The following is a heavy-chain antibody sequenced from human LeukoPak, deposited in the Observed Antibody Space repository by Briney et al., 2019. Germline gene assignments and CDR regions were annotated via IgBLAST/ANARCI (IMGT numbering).Heavy chain of an antibody. V-gene: IGHV4-4*07. CDR1: GGSISSYY. J-gene: IGHJ6*03. D-gene: IGHD2-15*01. CDR3: ARDHPYSGMGQQHYYMDV. Sequence: SETLSLTCTVSGGSISSYYWSWIRQPAGKGLEWIGRIYTSGSTNYNPSLKSRVTMSVDTSKNQFSLKLSSVTAADTAVYYCARDHPYSGMGQQHYYMDVWGKGTTVTVSS. CDR2: IYTSGST.